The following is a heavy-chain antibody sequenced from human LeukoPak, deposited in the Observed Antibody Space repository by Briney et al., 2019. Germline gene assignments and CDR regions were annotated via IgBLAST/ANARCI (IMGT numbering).Heavy chain of an antibody. D-gene: IGHD2-21*02. CDR3: ARDCGSDCYSLDY. CDR1: GYTFTDYY. V-gene: IGHV1-2*02. J-gene: IGHJ4*02. CDR2: INPNTGAT. Sequence: ASVKVSCKASGYTFTDYYMQWVRQAPGQGLEWMGWINPNTGATSYAQKFQGRVTMTRDTPISTAYMELSRLRSDDTAVYYCARDCGSDCYSLDYWGQGTLVTVSS.